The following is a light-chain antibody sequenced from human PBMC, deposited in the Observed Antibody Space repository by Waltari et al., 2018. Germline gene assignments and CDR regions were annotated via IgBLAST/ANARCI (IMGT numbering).Light chain of an antibody. CDR1: SNDIGGYNY. V-gene: IGLV2-11*01. J-gene: IGLJ1*01. CDR3: SSYAGSNTFI. Sequence: QAALTQPPSVSGSPGQSVTISCTGTSNDIGGYNYVSWYPQHPGKAPKLLIHDVRKRPSGVSDRFSGSKSGNTASLTISGLQAEDEADYYCSSYAGSNTFIFGTGTRLTVL. CDR2: DVR.